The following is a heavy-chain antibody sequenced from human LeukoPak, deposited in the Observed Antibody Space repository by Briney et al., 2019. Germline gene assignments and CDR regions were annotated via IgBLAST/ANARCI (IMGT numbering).Heavy chain of an antibody. CDR3: ARGRHRVSSGYYFDC. V-gene: IGHV4-38-2*02. CDR1: RYSISSGFY. J-gene: IGHJ4*02. Sequence: SETLSLTCTVSRYSISSGFYWGWIRQPPGKGLEWIGSIYSSGSTYYNPSLKSRVTISVDTSKNQVSLKLSSVTAADTAVYYCARGRHRVSSGYYFDCWGQGTLVTVSS. CDR2: IYSSGST. D-gene: IGHD3-22*01.